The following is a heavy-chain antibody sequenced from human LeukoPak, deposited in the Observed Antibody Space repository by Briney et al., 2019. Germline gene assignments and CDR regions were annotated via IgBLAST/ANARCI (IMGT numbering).Heavy chain of an antibody. Sequence: PGGSLRLSCAASGFTFSSYAMTWLRQAPGKGLEWISYISRSGDTLYYADSVEGRFTISRDNAKNSLYLQMNSLSAEDTAVYYCAREVVIFPDYYYYGLDVWGQGTTVTVSS. V-gene: IGHV3-48*04. J-gene: IGHJ6*02. CDR2: ISRSGDTL. CDR3: AREVVIFPDYYYYGLDV. D-gene: IGHD2/OR15-2a*01. CDR1: GFTFSSYA.